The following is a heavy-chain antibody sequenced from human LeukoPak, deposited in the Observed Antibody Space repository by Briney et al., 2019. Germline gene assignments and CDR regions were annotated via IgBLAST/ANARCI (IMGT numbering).Heavy chain of an antibody. D-gene: IGHD5-12*01. V-gene: IGHV1-18*01. CDR3: ARDGGYSGYDGFN. Sequence: ASVKVSCKASGYTFTSYALIWVRQAPGQGLEWMGWISAYSGNTKYAQQVQDRVTMTRDTSTSTAYMELRSLRFDDTAVYYCARDGGYSGYDGFNWGQGTPVTVSS. J-gene: IGHJ4*02. CDR1: GYTFTSYA. CDR2: ISAYSGNT.